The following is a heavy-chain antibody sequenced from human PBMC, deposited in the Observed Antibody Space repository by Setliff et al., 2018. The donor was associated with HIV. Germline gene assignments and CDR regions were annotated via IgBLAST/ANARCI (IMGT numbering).Heavy chain of an antibody. V-gene: IGHV1-46*01. J-gene: IGHJ3*02. D-gene: IGHD6-13*01. CDR1: GYLFTGYY. CDR2: INPTGAST. Sequence: ASVKVSCKASGYLFTGYYMHWVRQAPGQGLEWMGIINPTGASTTYAQQFQGRVTMTRDTSTSTVYMELSSLRSEDTAVYFCARTSPLYSRTFDAFDIWGQGTMVTVSS. CDR3: ARTSPLYSRTFDAFDI.